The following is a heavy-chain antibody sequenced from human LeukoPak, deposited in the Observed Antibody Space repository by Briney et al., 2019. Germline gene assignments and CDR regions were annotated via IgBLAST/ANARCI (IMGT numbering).Heavy chain of an antibody. D-gene: IGHD3-9*01. J-gene: IGHJ4*02. CDR1: GFTFSSYS. CDR3: ARVVSDYDILTGYYKPTCFDY. Sequence: PGGSLRLSCAASGFTFSSYSMNWVRQAPGKGLEWVSSISSSSSYIYYADSVKGRFTISRDNDKNSLYLQMNSLRAEDTAVYYCARVVSDYDILTGYYKPTCFDYWGQGTLVTVSS. V-gene: IGHV3-21*01. CDR2: ISSSSSYI.